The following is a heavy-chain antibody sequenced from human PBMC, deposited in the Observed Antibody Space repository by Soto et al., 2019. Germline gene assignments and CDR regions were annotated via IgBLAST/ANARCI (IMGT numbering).Heavy chain of an antibody. D-gene: IGHD3-3*01. CDR3: ARRNDFSDF. V-gene: IGHV5-51*01. CDR2: IYPADSDA. J-gene: IGHJ4*02. Sequence: PGESLKISCKASGYRFTSYWIGWVRQMPGKGLEWMAIIYPADSDAKYSPPFRGQVTISVDKSINNVCLEWNSLKASDTAIYYCARRNDFSDFWGQGTLVTVSS. CDR1: GYRFTSYW.